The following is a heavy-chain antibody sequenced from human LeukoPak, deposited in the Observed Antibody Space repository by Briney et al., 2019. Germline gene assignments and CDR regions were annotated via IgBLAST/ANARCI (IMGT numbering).Heavy chain of an antibody. Sequence: GASVKVSCKASGYTFTSYYMHWVRQAPGQGLEWMGIINPSGGSTSYAQKFQGRVTMTRDMSTSTVYMELSSLRSEDTAVYYCAREGRYRYGYNEYHSYMDIWGKGTTVTVSS. D-gene: IGHD5-24*01. J-gene: IGHJ6*03. V-gene: IGHV1-46*01. CDR1: GYTFTSYY. CDR3: AREGRYRYGYNEYHSYMDI. CDR2: INPSGGST.